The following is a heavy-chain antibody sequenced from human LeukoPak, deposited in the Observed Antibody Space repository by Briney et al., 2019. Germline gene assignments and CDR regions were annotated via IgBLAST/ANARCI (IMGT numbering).Heavy chain of an antibody. V-gene: IGHV4-34*01. CDR1: GGSFSGYY. J-gene: IGHJ4*02. D-gene: IGHD6-19*01. CDR2: INHSGST. Sequence: SETLSLTCAVYGGSFSGYYWSWIRQPPGEGLEWIGEINHSGSTNYNPSLKSRVTISVDTSKNQSSLKLSSVTAADTAVYYCARGRRSHIAVAAIFDYWGQGTLVTVSS. CDR3: ARGRRSHIAVAAIFDY.